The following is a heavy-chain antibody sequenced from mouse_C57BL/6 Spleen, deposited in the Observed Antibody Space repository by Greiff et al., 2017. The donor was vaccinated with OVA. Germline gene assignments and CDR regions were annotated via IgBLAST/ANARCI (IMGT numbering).Heavy chain of an antibody. CDR3: ARAKLGYWYVDV. Sequence: EVHLVESGGGLVQSGRSLRLSCATSGFTFSDFYMEWVRQAPGKGLEWIAASRNKANDYTTEYSASVKGRFIVSRDTSQSILYLQMNALRAEDTAIYYCARAKLGYWYVDVWGTGTTVTVSS. V-gene: IGHV7-1*01. CDR1: GFTFSDFY. J-gene: IGHJ1*03. D-gene: IGHD4-1*01. CDR2: SRNKANDYTT.